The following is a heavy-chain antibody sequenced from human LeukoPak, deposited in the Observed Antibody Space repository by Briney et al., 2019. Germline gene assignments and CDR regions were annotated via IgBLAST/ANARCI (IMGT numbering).Heavy chain of an antibody. Sequence: GGSLRLSCADSGFTFSSYTMNWVRQAPGKGLQWVSSVSSSGSFIYYADSVKGRFTISRDNPMNSLYLQMNALRAEDTAVYYCAGGLFELTTIDAFDIWGQGTMVTVSS. V-gene: IGHV3-21*01. J-gene: IGHJ3*02. CDR1: GFTFSSYT. D-gene: IGHD5-24*01. CDR3: AGGLFELTTIDAFDI. CDR2: VSSSGSFI.